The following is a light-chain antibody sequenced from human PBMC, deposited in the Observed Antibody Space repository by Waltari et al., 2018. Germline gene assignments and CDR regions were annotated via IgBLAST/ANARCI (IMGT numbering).Light chain of an antibody. V-gene: IGKV1-27*01. CDR3: FGLT. Sequence: DIQLTQSPSSLSASVGDRVTITCRASQDISNYLAWYQQKPGKVPKLLIYVASVLQSGVPSRFSGRGSGTEFTLTISSLQPDDVATYYCFGLTFGGGTKVDIK. CDR1: QDISNY. CDR2: VAS. J-gene: IGKJ4*01.